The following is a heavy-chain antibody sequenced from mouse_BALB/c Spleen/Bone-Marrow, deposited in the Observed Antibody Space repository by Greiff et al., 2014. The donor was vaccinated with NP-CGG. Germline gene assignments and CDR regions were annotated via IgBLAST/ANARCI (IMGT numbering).Heavy chain of an antibody. CDR2: ISDGGGYT. CDR1: GFTFSDYY. CDR3: ARSGERYGAMDY. D-gene: IGHD2-10*02. J-gene: IGHJ4*01. V-gene: IGHV5-4*02. Sequence: EVQRVESGGGLVKPGGSLKLSCAASGFTFSDYYMYWVRQTPEKRLEWVATISDGGGYTCYPDSVWGRFTISRDNAKNNLYLQMSSLKSEDTAMYYCARSGERYGAMDYWGQGTSVTVFS.